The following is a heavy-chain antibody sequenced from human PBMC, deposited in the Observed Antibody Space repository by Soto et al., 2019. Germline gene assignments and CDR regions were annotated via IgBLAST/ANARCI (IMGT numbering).Heavy chain of an antibody. D-gene: IGHD3-10*01. Sequence: SETLSLTCTVSGGSISSYYWSWIRQPPGKGLEWIGYIYYSGSTNYNPSLKSRVTISVDTSKNQFSLKLSSVTTADTAVYYCARERKGIMVRGVPWFDPWGQGTLVTVSS. CDR2: IYYSGST. V-gene: IGHV4-59*01. CDR3: ARERKGIMVRGVPWFDP. J-gene: IGHJ5*02. CDR1: GGSISSYY.